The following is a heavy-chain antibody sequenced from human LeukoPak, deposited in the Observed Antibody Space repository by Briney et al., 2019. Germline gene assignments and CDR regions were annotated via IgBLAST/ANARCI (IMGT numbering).Heavy chain of an antibody. D-gene: IGHD2/OR15-2a*01. CDR3: VSFYETY. Sequence: GGSLRLSCAASGFTFTSYSMNWVRQAPGKGLEWVSTISGGGGSTYYADSVKGRFTISKDNAKNTVYLQMNSLRAEDTAVYYCVSFYETYWGRGTLVTVSS. CDR1: GFTFTSYS. V-gene: IGHV3-23*01. CDR2: ISGGGGST. J-gene: IGHJ4*02.